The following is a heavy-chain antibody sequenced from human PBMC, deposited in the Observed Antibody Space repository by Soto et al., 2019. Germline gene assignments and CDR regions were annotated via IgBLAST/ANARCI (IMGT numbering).Heavy chain of an antibody. CDR1: GYTFTSYY. Sequence: QVQLVQSGAEVKKPGASVKVSCKASGYTFTSYYMHWVRQAPGQGLEWMGIINPSGGSTSYAQKFQGRVTMTRDTSTSTVYMELSSLRSEDTAVYYCARPGTACSGGSCYSDLSYYYYYGMDVWGQGTTVTVSS. D-gene: IGHD2-15*01. CDR2: INPSGGST. J-gene: IGHJ6*02. CDR3: ARPGTACSGGSCYSDLSYYYYYGMDV. V-gene: IGHV1-46*01.